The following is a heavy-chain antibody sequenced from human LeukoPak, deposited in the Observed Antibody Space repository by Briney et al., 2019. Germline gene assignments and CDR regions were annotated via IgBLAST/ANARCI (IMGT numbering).Heavy chain of an antibody. CDR2: IKQDGSER. D-gene: IGHD3-9*01. V-gene: IGHV3-7*01. J-gene: IGHJ4*02. Sequence: GRSLRLSCAASGFSFSTHWMSWVRQAPGKGLEWVANIKQDGSERYYVDSVKGRFTISRDNAKNSLYLQMNSLRAEDTAVYYCATSVTGNLYYFDYWGQETLVTVSS. CDR3: ATSVTGNLYYFDY. CDR1: GFSFSTHW.